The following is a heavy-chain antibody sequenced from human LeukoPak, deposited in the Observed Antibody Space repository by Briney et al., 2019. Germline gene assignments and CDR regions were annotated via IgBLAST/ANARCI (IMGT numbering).Heavy chain of an antibody. CDR1: GDSVSSNSAA. CDR2: TYYRPKWYN. CDR3: ARELTTPYGSGSYFDGMDV. Sequence: PSQTLSLTCAISGDSVSSNSAAWNWIRQSPSRGLEWLGRTYYRPKWYNDYAVSVKSRITINPDTSKNQFSLQLNSVTPEDTAVYYCARELTTPYGSGSYFDGMDVWGQGTTVTVSS. J-gene: IGHJ6*02. V-gene: IGHV6-1*01. D-gene: IGHD3-10*01.